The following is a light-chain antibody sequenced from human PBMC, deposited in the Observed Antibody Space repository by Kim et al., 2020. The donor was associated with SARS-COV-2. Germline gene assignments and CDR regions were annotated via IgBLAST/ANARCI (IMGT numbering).Light chain of an antibody. CDR1: SLRSYY. Sequence: SSELTQDPAVSVALGPTVRITCQGDSLRSYYATWYQQKPRQAPVLVIYGRNNRPSGIPDRFSGSTSGNTASLTISGAQAEDEADFYCQSRDSGGKVIFGGGTKVTVL. V-gene: IGLV3-19*01. CDR3: QSRDSGGKVI. J-gene: IGLJ2*01. CDR2: GRN.